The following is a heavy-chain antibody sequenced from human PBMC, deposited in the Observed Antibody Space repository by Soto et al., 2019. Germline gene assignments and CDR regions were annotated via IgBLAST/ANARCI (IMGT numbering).Heavy chain of an antibody. D-gene: IGHD2-21*01. CDR2: MTGSGGDI. J-gene: IGHJ4*02. Sequence: GGSLRLSCAASGFTFSIYAMMWVRQPPGKGQEWVAGMTGSGGDIRYADSVKGRFTISKDNSKNTLYLQMNSLRAEDTAMYYCAKDAAYGDGLWIADNWGQGTLVTVSS. CDR1: GFTFSIYA. V-gene: IGHV3-23*01. CDR3: AKDAAYGDGLWIADN.